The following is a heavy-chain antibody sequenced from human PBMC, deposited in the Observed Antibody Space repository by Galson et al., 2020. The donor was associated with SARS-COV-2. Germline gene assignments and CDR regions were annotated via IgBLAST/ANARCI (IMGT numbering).Heavy chain of an antibody. D-gene: IGHD3-10*01. J-gene: IGHJ4*02. Sequence: GESLKISCAASGFTFSSYGVHWVRQAPGKGLEWVAVIWSDGCKEYYADSVQGRFTISRDNSKNTLYLQMNSLGVEDTAVYYCVRDRMAAVRGATGYFDFWGQGTLVTVSS. CDR1: GFTFSSYG. CDR3: VRDRMAAVRGATGYFDF. CDR2: IWSDGCKE. V-gene: IGHV3-33*01.